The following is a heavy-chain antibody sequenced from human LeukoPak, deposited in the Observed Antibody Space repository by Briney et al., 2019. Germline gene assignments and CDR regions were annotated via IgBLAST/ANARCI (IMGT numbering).Heavy chain of an antibody. Sequence: ASVNVSCKASGGTFSSYAISWVRQAPGQGLEWMGGIIPIFGTANYAQKFQGRVTITADESTSTAYMELSSLRSEDTAVYYCARPGRFGELLHFDYWGQGTLVTVSS. CDR2: IIPIFGTA. V-gene: IGHV1-69*13. CDR1: GGTFSSYA. CDR3: ARPGRFGELLHFDY. D-gene: IGHD3-10*01. J-gene: IGHJ4*02.